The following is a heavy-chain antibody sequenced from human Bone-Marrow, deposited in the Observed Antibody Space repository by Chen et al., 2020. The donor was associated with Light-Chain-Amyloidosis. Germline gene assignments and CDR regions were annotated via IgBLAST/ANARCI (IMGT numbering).Heavy chain of an antibody. Sequence: KPGSSVKVSCKAAGGTFSSYQVTWVRQAPGHGLEWMGGIIPFFGTTNYAQNFQGRVTITADKSTGTAYMELNSLTSEDTAIYYCARDRTYGDYGSYGMDVWGQGTTVTVTS. CDR3: ARDRTYGDYGSYGMDV. J-gene: IGHJ6*02. CDR2: IIPFFGTT. D-gene: IGHD4-17*01. CDR1: GGTFSSYQ. V-gene: IGHV1-69*06.